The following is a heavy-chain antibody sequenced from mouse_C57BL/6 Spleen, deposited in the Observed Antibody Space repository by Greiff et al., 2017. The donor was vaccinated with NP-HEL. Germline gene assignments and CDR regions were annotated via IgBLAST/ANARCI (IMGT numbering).Heavy chain of an antibody. J-gene: IGHJ4*01. CDR2: INPNNGGT. Sequence: EVQLQQSGPELVKPGASVKISCKASGYTFTDYYMNWVKQSHGKSLEWIGDINPNNGGTSYNQKFKGKATLTVDKSSSTAYMELRSLTSEDSAVYYCAPNCYGYAMDYWGQGTSVTVSA. V-gene: IGHV1-26*01. CDR3: APNCYGYAMDY. CDR1: GYTFTDYY. D-gene: IGHD1-1*02.